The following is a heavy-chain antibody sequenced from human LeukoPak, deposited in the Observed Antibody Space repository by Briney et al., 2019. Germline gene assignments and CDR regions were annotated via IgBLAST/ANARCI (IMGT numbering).Heavy chain of an antibody. J-gene: IGHJ4*02. D-gene: IGHD5-18*01. V-gene: IGHV4-59*01. CDR1: GGSISSYY. CDR3: ARGVVDTATAIDY. Sequence: SETLSLTCTVSGGSISSYYWSWIRQPPGKGLEWIGYIYYSGSTNYNPSLKSRVTISVDTSKNQFSLKLSSVTAADTAVYYCARGVVDTATAIDYWGQGTLVTVSS. CDR2: IYYSGST.